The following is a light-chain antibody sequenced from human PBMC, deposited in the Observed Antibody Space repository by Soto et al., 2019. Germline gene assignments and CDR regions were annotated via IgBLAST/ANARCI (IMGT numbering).Light chain of an antibody. Sequence: SYELTQPPSVSVSPGQTASITCSGDKLGDKYACWYQRKPGQSPVLVIYQDTKRPSGIPERFSGSNSGNTATLTISGTQAMDEADYYCQAWDSSYVVFGGGTKVTVL. CDR3: QAWDSSYVV. V-gene: IGLV3-1*01. CDR1: KLGDKY. CDR2: QDT. J-gene: IGLJ2*01.